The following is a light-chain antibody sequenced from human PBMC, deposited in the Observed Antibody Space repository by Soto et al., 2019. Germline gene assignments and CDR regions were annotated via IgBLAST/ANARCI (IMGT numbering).Light chain of an antibody. CDR1: QSISSY. J-gene: IGKJ4*01. Sequence: DIQMTQSPSSLSASVGDRVTITCRASQSISSYLNWYQQKPGKAPKLLIYAASSLQSGVPSRFSGSRSWTDFTLTISSLQPEDFATYYCQQSYSTLPLTFGGGTKVEIK. CDR3: QQSYSTLPLT. CDR2: AAS. V-gene: IGKV1-39*01.